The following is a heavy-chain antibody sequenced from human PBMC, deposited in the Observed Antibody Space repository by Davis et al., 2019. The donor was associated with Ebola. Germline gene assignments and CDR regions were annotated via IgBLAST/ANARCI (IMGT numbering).Heavy chain of an antibody. D-gene: IGHD1-26*01. CDR2: VIPVFGTT. V-gene: IGHV1-69*13. Sequence: SVKVSCKASGGTFSSYTITWVRQAPGQRLVWLGWVIPVFGTTNYAQKFQGRVTLTADESTSTAYMELTNLRSDDTAVYYCAREVGETKLDQWGQGTLVTVSS. J-gene: IGHJ4*02. CDR3: AREVGETKLDQ. CDR1: GGTFSSYT.